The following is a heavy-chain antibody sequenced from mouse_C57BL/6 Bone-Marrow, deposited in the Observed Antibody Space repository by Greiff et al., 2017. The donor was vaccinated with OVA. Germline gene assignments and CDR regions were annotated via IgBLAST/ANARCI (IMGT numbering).Heavy chain of an antibody. J-gene: IGHJ3*01. CDR3: AVTGTHAY. D-gene: IGHD4-1*01. CDR1: GYTFTSYW. Sequence: QVQLQQPGAELVKPGASVKLSCKASGYTFTSYWMQWVKQRPGQGLEWIGEIDPSDSYTNYNQKFKGKATLTVDTSSSTAYMQLSSLTSEDSAVYYCAVTGTHAYWGQGTLVTVSA. CDR2: IDPSDSYT. V-gene: IGHV1-50*01.